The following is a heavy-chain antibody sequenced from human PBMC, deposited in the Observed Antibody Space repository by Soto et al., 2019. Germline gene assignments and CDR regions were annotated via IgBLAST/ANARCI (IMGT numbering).Heavy chain of an antibody. V-gene: IGHV1-69*13. Sequence: ASVKVSCKASGGTFSNYAITWVRQAPGQGLEWLGRIIPIFGSANYAQKFQGRVTITADESTTTAYMELSSLRAEDTAVYYCAKAYVLLWFGELYPGYWGQGTLVTVSS. CDR1: GGTFSNYA. D-gene: IGHD3-10*01. CDR3: AKAYVLLWFGELYPGY. CDR2: IIPIFGSA. J-gene: IGHJ4*02.